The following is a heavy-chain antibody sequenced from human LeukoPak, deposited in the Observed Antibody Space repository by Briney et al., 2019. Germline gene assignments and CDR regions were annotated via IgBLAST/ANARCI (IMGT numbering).Heavy chain of an antibody. Sequence: SVKVSCKASGGTFSSYAISWVRQAPGQGLEWMGGIIPIFGTANYAQKFQGRVRITADESTSTAYMELSSLRSEDTAVYYCARVIGTTTGYYYYGMDVWGQGTTVTVSS. CDR2: IIPIFGTA. J-gene: IGHJ6*02. D-gene: IGHD1-1*01. CDR3: ARVIGTTTGYYYYGMDV. CDR1: GGTFSSYA. V-gene: IGHV1-69*13.